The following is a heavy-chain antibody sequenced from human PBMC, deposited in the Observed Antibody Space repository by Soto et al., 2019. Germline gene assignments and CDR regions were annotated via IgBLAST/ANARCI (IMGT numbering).Heavy chain of an antibody. J-gene: IGHJ4*02. CDR3: AKDLSQNYYDSSGYDY. CDR1: GFTFSSYA. V-gene: IGHV3-23*01. CDR2: ISGSGGST. D-gene: IGHD3-22*01. Sequence: GGSLRLFCAASGFTFSSYAMSWVRQAPGKGLEWVSAISGSGGSTYYADSVKGRFTISRDNSKNTLYLQMNSLRAEDTAVYYCAKDLSQNYYDSSGYDYWGQGTLVTVSS.